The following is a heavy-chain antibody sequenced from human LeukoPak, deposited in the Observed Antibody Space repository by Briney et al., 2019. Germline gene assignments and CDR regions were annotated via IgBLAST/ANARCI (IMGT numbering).Heavy chain of an antibody. D-gene: IGHD3-22*01. V-gene: IGHV1-46*01. J-gene: IGHJ4*02. Sequence: ASVKVSFKSSGYTFTSYYFHWVRQAGGQGLDWMGIINPSGGSTSYAQKFQGRVTMTRDTSTSTVYMELSSLRSEDTAVYYCARGSTPSYYYDSSGHFDYWGQGTLVTVSS. CDR3: ARGSTPSYYYDSSGHFDY. CDR2: INPSGGST. CDR1: GYTFTSYY.